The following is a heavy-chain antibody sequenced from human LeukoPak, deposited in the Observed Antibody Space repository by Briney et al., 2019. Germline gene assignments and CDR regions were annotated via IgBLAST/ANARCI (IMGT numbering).Heavy chain of an antibody. V-gene: IGHV3-21*01. CDR1: GFTFSSYS. J-gene: IGHJ4*02. Sequence: PGGSLRLSCAASGFTFSSYSMNWVRQAPGKGLEWFSSISSSSSYIYYADSVKGRFTISRDNTKNSLYLQMNSLRAEDTAVYYCARDRDCGGDCYTFDYWGQGTLVTVSS. CDR2: ISSSSSYI. D-gene: IGHD2-21*02. CDR3: ARDRDCGGDCYTFDY.